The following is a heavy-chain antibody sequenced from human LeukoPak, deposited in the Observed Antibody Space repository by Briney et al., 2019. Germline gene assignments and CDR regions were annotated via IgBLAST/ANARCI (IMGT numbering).Heavy chain of an antibody. D-gene: IGHD3-10*01. J-gene: IGHJ4*02. V-gene: IGHV3-30*02. CDR1: GFTFSNYA. CDR3: AKDTRGDYGWDFDY. CDR2: IRYDGGNK. Sequence: PGGSLRLSCAASGFTFSNYAMHWVRQAPGKGLEWVAFIRYDGGNKYYADSVKGRFTISRDNSKNTLYLQMNSLRAEDAAVYYCAKDTRGDYGWDFDYWGQGTLVTVSS.